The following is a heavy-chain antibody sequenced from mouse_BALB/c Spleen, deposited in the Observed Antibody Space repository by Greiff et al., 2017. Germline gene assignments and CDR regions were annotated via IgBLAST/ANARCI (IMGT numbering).Heavy chain of an antibody. Sequence: EVQLQQPGPELVKPGASVKMSCKASGYTFTSYVMHWVKQKPGQGLEWIGYINPYNDGTKYNEKFKGKATLTSDKSSSTAYMELSSLTSEDSAVYYCARLSGYDGYLFDYWGQGTTLTVSS. CDR3: ARLSGYDGYLFDY. V-gene: IGHV1-14*01. D-gene: IGHD2-3*01. CDR2: INPYNDGT. CDR1: GYTFTSYV. J-gene: IGHJ2*01.